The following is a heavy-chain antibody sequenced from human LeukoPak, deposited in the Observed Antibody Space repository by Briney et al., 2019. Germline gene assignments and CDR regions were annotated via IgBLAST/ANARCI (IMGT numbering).Heavy chain of an antibody. CDR3: ARELISKNWFDP. J-gene: IGHJ5*02. V-gene: IGHV1-3*01. D-gene: IGHD2-8*01. CDR1: GYTFTSYG. Sequence: ASVKVSCKASGYTFTSYGISWVRQAPGQRLEWMGWINAGNGNTKYSQKFQGRVTITRDTSASTAYMELSSLRSEDTAVYYCARELISKNWFDPWGQGTLVTVSS. CDR2: INAGNGNT.